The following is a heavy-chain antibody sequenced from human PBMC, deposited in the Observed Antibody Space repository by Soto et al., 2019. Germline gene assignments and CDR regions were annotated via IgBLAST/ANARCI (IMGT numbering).Heavy chain of an antibody. CDR2: ISYDGSNK. V-gene: IGHV3-30*03. CDR3: AMGAQGANWFDP. CDR1: GFTFSSYA. J-gene: IGHJ5*02. D-gene: IGHD3-16*01. Sequence: GGSLRLSCAASGFTFSSYAMSWVRQAPGKGLEWVAVISYDGSNKYYADSVKGRFTISRDNSKNTLYLQMNSLRAEDTAVYYCAMGAQGANWFDPWGQGTLVTVSS.